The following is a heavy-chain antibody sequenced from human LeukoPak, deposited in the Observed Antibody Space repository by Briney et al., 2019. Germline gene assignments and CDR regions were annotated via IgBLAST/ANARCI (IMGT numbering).Heavy chain of an antibody. J-gene: IGHJ1*01. CDR2: ISGTGSST. D-gene: IGHD2-21*01. Sequence: GGSLRLSCAASGFTFNNYAMNWVRQGPGEGLEWVSAISGTGSSTYYADSVKGRFTISRDNSKNTLYLQMNSLRADDTAVYYCAQAEKRDCGHRFQHWGQGILVTVSS. CDR3: AQAEKRDCGHRFQH. CDR1: GFTFNNYA. V-gene: IGHV3-23*01.